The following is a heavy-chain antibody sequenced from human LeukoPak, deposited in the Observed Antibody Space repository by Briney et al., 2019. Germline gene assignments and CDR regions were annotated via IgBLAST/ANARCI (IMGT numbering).Heavy chain of an antibody. J-gene: IGHJ4*02. CDR1: GFTFSSYG. Sequence: GGSLRLSCAASGFTFSSYGMHWVRQAPGKGLEWVAFIRYDGSNKYYADSVKGRFTISRDNSKNTLYLQMNSLRAEDTAVYYCARDLGRNFYYALDYWGQGTLVTVSS. V-gene: IGHV3-30*02. D-gene: IGHD3-22*01. CDR2: IRYDGSNK. CDR3: ARDLGRNFYYALDY.